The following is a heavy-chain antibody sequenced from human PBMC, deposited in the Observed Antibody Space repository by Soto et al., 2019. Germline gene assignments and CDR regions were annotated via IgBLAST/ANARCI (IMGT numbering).Heavy chain of an antibody. J-gene: IGHJ3*02. CDR1: GFTFRIYS. CDR2: MWYDGTNK. Sequence: PGGSLRLSCAASGFTFRIYSMHWVRQPPGKGLEWVAVMWYDGTNKYYGESVKGRFTISRDNSENTLYLQMNSLRVEDTAVYYCARDATFGTKGGSFDIWGHGTLVTVSS. D-gene: IGHD3-16*01. V-gene: IGHV3-33*01. CDR3: ARDATFGTKGGSFDI.